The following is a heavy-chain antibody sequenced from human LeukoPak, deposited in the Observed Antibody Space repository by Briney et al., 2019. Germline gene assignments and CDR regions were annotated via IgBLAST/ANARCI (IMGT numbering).Heavy chain of an antibody. CDR1: GGSISTYY. V-gene: IGHV4-59*01. CDR3: ARGGGYASPIGY. D-gene: IGHD5-12*01. J-gene: IGHJ4*02. Sequence: ASETLPLTCTLSGGSISTYYWSWIRQPPGKGLEWIGYIYHSGSTNYNPSLKSRVTISVDTSKNQFSLKLSSVTAADTAVYYCARGGGYASPIGYWGQGALVTVSS. CDR2: IYHSGST.